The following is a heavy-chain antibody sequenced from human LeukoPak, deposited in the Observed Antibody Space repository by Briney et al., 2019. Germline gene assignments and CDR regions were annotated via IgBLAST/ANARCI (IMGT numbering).Heavy chain of an antibody. V-gene: IGHV4-59*08. D-gene: IGHD2-15*01. CDR2: IKYSGST. J-gene: IGHJ4*02. CDR1: GGSISSYY. Sequence: KPSETLSLTCSVSGGSISSYYWSWIRQPPGKGLEWIGYIKYSGSTNYNPSLKSRVTISVDTPRKQFSLILSSVTAADTAVYYCARHGHTYSDFDYWDQGTLVTVSS. CDR3: ARHGHTYSDFDY.